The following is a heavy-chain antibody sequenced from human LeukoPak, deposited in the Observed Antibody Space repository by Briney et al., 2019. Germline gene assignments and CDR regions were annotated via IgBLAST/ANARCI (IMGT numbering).Heavy chain of an antibody. Sequence: PGGSLRLSCAASGFTFSSYAMNWVRQAPGKGLEWVSSISGSDGSTYYADFVKGRFTISRDNSKNSLYLQMNSLRAEDTALYYCAKDFCSGGGCSYYFYGMDVWGQGTTVTVSS. CDR2: ISGSDGST. D-gene: IGHD2-15*01. V-gene: IGHV3-23*01. CDR1: GFTFSSYA. CDR3: AKDFCSGGGCSYYFYGMDV. J-gene: IGHJ6*02.